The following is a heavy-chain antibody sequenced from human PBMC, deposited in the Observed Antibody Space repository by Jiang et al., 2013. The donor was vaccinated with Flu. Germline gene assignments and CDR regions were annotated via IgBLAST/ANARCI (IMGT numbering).Heavy chain of an antibody. CDR1: NESFRGYY. V-gene: IGHV4-34*01. CDR2: INHSGSP. Sequence: LLKPSETLSLSCAVYNESFRGYYWIWIRQPPGKGLEWIGEINHSGSPKYNPSLKSRVTISVDTSKNQFSLRLSSVTAADTAVYYCARGVPTYYYDSGGYYPAFDIWGQGTMVTVSS. D-gene: IGHD3-22*01. J-gene: IGHJ3*02. CDR3: ARGVPTYYYDSGGYYPAFDI.